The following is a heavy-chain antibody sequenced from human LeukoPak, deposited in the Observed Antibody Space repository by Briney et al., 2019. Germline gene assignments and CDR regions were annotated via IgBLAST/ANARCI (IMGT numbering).Heavy chain of an antibody. D-gene: IGHD4-23*01. J-gene: IGHJ4*02. CDR2: ISSSGSTI. CDR3: ARACYGGNEPFDY. CDR1: GFTFSSYE. V-gene: IGHV3-48*03. Sequence: PGGSLRLTCAASGFTFSSYEMNWVRQAPGKGLEWVSYISSSGSTIYYADSVKGRFTISRDNAKNSLYLQMNSLRAEDTAVYYCARACYGGNEPFDYWGQGTLVTVSS.